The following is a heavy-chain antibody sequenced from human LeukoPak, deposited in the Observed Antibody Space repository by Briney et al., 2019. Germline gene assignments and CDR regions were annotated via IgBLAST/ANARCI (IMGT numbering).Heavy chain of an antibody. V-gene: IGHV4-59*11. CDR1: GDSISSHY. Sequence: SETLSLTCTVSGDSISSHYWTWIRQSPVKGLEWIVGISNSGSTSYNPSLKSRVTISIDTSKNQFSLKQSSVTAADTAVYYCGRDALVGYFSYYYMDVWGKGTTVTVSS. CDR2: ISNSGST. J-gene: IGHJ6*03. CDR3: GRDALVGYFSYYYMDV. D-gene: IGHD2-15*01.